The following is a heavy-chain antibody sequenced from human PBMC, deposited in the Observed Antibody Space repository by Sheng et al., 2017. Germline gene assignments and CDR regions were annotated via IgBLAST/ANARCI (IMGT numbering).Heavy chain of an antibody. V-gene: IGHV3-11*05. CDR3: ARVDFGVDKTWFDP. Sequence: LSCTTSGFTFRDYYMTWIRQAPGKGLEWISYISGSSSHTNYADSVKGRFTISRDXTKNSLYLQLNNLRAEDTAVYYCARVDFGVDKTWFDPWGQGTLVTVSS. D-gene: IGHD3-3*01. CDR2: ISGSSSHT. J-gene: IGHJ5*02. CDR1: GFTFRDYY.